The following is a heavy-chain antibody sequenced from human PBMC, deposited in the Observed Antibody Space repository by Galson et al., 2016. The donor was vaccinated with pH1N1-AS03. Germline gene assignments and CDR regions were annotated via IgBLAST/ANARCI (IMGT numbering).Heavy chain of an antibody. D-gene: IGHD4-17*01. J-gene: IGHJ5*02. CDR2: VDWDDDK. CDR3: AHFLYGDYATWFDP. Sequence: PALVTPTQTLTLTCTFSGFSLSTSGMCVSWIRQPPGKALEWLARVDWDDDKYYSTSLKTRLTISKDTSKNQVVLTMTNMDPVDTATYYCAHFLYGDYATWFDPWGQGTLVTVSS. V-gene: IGHV2-70*11. CDR1: GFSLSTSGMC.